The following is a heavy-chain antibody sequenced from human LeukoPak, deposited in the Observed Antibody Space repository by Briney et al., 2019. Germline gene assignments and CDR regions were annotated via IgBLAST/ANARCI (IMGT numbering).Heavy chain of an antibody. CDR2: INHSGST. CDR3: ARGPRRLGSYYTVSPSRKNLFHP. D-gene: IGHD3-10*01. V-gene: IGHV4-34*01. J-gene: IGHJ5*02. Sequence: SETLSLTCAVYGGSFSGYYWSWIRQPPGKGLEWIGEINHSGSTNYNPSLKSRVTISVDTSKNQFSLKLSSVSAADTAVYSCARGPRRLGSYYTVSPSRKNLFHPRGPGTLVTVSS. CDR1: GGSFSGYY.